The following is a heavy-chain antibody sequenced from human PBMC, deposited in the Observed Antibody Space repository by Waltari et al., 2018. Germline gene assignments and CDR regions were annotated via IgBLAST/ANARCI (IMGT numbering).Heavy chain of an antibody. CDR2: IYTSGST. D-gene: IGHD1-26*01. CDR1: GGSISSGSYY. Sequence: QVQLQESGPGLVKPSQTLSLTCTVSGGSISSGSYYWSWIRQPAGKGLEWIGYIYTSGSTNYNPSLKSRVTISVDTSKNQFSLKLSSVTAADTAVYYCATPLGSGSYLRAFDIWGQGTMVTVSS. V-gene: IGHV4-61*09. J-gene: IGHJ3*02. CDR3: ATPLGSGSYLRAFDI.